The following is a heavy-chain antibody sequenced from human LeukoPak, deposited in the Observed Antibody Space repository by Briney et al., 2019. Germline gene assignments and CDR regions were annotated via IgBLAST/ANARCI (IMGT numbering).Heavy chain of an antibody. V-gene: IGHV3-74*03. J-gene: IGHJ4*02. CDR2: ISPDGSSA. D-gene: IGHD2/OR15-2a*01. CDR3: ARVSFCPRCHFDY. CDR1: GFSFSSYW. Sequence: PGGSLRLSCAASGFSFSSYWMHWVRQAPGKGLVWVARISPDGSSALSADSVRGRFTISRDNADNTLYLQLNSLRAEDTAVYYCARVSFCPRCHFDYGGQGTLVTVS.